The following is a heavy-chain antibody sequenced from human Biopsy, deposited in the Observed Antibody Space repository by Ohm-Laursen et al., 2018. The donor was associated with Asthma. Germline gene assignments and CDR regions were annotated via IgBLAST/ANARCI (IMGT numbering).Heavy chain of an antibody. CDR3: AKTFHFWSPYHAEHYQL. J-gene: IGHJ1*01. CDR1: GFTFCDYC. CDR2: IKHDGSKK. D-gene: IGHD3-3*01. V-gene: IGHV3-7*01. Sequence: SLRLSCAASGFTFCDYCMGWDRQVPGQGLEWVANIKHDGSKKNHVDSLKGRFTISRDNAKNLLYLQMNSLRAEDTAVYYCAKTFHFWSPYHAEHYQLWGQGTLVTVSS.